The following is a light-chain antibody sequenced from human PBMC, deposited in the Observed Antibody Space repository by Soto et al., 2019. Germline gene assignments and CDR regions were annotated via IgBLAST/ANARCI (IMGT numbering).Light chain of an antibody. CDR2: GAS. V-gene: IGKV3-20*01. CDR1: QSVYSNS. CDR3: QQYGSSPYT. J-gene: IGKJ2*01. Sequence: EIVLTQSPGTLSLSPGDRATLSCRASQSVYSNSLAWYQQRSGQPPRLLIFGASNRATGIPDRFSGSGSGTEFTLGISRLEPEDFAVYYCQQYGSSPYTFGQGTKLETK.